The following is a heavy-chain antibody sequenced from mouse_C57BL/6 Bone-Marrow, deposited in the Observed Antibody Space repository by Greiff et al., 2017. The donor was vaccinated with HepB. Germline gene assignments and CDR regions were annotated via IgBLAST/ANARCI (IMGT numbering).Heavy chain of an antibody. J-gene: IGHJ2*01. V-gene: IGHV1-69*01. CDR1: GYTFTSYW. CDR2: IDPSDSYT. D-gene: IGHD3-1*01. Sequence: QVQLQQPGAELVMPGASVKLSCKASGYTFTSYWMHWVKQRPGQGLEWIGEIDPSDSYTNYNQKFKGKSTLTVDKSSSTAYMQLSSLTSEDSAVYYGARKGYFYFDYWGQGTTLTVSS. CDR3: ARKGYFYFDY.